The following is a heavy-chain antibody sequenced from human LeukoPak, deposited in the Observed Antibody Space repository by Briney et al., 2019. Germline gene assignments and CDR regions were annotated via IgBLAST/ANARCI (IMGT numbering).Heavy chain of an antibody. Sequence: GASVKVSCKASGYTFTSYDINWVRQATGQGLDWMGGIIPIFGTANYAQKFRGRVTITTDESTSTAYMELSSLRSEDTAVYYCARDYPPIRFLEWNNWFDPWGQGTLVTVSS. CDR1: GYTFTSYD. V-gene: IGHV1-69*05. CDR3: ARDYPPIRFLEWNNWFDP. D-gene: IGHD3-3*01. CDR2: IIPIFGTA. J-gene: IGHJ5*02.